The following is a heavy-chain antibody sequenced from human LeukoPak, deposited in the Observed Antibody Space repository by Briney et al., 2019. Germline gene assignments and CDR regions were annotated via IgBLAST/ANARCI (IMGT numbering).Heavy chain of an antibody. J-gene: IGHJ4*02. Sequence: GGSLRLSCAASGFTFSSYAMSWVRQAPGKGLEWVSAISGSGGSTYYADSVKGRFTISRDNSKNTLYLQMNSLRAEDTAVYYCANTLPFYGGNSGIDYWGQGTLVTVSS. CDR2: ISGSGGST. V-gene: IGHV3-23*01. CDR1: GFTFSSYA. CDR3: ANTLPFYGGNSGIDY. D-gene: IGHD4-23*01.